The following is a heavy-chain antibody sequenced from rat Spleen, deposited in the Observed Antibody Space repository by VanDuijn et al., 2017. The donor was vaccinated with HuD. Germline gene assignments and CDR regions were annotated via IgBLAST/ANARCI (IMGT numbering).Heavy chain of an antibody. CDR2: INYDGSRT. CDR3: ARSVFDY. J-gene: IGHJ2*01. Sequence: EVQLMESGGGLVQPGRSLKLSCVASGFTFNNYWMTWIGQAPGKGLEWVATINYDGSRTDYRDSVKGRFTISRDNAKSTLYLQMDSLRSEDTATYYCARSVFDYWGQGVMVTVSS. CDR1: GFTFNNYW. V-gene: IGHV5-31*01.